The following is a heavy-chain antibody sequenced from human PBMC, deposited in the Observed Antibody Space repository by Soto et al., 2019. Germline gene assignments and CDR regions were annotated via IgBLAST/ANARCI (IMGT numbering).Heavy chain of an antibody. CDR2: IYSGGST. CDR1: GFTVSSNY. CDR3: ARAYYDSSGFSY. J-gene: IGHJ4*02. D-gene: IGHD3-22*01. Sequence: GGSLRLSCAASGFTVSSNYMSWVRQAPGKGLEWVSVIYSGGSTYYADSVKGRFTISRDNSKNTLYLQMNSLRAEDTAVYYCARAYYDSSGFSYWGQGTLVTVSS. V-gene: IGHV3-53*01.